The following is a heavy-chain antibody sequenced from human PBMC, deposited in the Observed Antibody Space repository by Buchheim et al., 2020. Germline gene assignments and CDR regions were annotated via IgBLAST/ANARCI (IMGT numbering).Heavy chain of an antibody. Sequence: QVQLQESGPGLVKPSQTLSLTCTVSGGSISSDPYYWSWIRQPAGKGLEWIGRIFASGSTNYNPSLKSRVTISVDTSKNQFSLKLTSVTAADTAVYYCASAYCTGGNCYHFDYWGQGTL. J-gene: IGHJ4*02. V-gene: IGHV4-61*02. CDR3: ASAYCTGGNCYHFDY. CDR2: IFASGST. CDR1: GGSISSDPYY. D-gene: IGHD2-15*01.